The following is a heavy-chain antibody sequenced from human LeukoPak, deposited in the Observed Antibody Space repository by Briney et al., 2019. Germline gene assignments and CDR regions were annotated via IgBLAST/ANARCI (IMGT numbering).Heavy chain of an antibody. J-gene: IGHJ4*02. V-gene: IGHV3-21*01. Sequence: GGSLRLSCAASGFTFRSYSMNWVRQAPGQGLEWVSSISSSSSYIYYADSVKGRFTISRDNAKNSLYLQMNSLRAEDTAVYYCARWDYGDQFFDYWGQGTLVTVSS. CDR2: ISSSSSYI. CDR1: GFTFRSYS. CDR3: ARWDYGDQFFDY. D-gene: IGHD4-17*01.